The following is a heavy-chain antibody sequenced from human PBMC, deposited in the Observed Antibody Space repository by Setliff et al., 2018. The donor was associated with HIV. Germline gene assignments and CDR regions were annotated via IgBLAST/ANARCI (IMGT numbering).Heavy chain of an antibody. Sequence: SETLSLTCSVSGGSISRVGYYWSWIRQHPGKGLEWIGYITYSGSTYYIPSLMSRVSISPDTSKNQFSLKLTSVTAADTAVYYCARVGSVIQVTLFGMDVWGQGTTVTVSS. V-gene: IGHV4-31*03. D-gene: IGHD5-18*01. J-gene: IGHJ6*02. CDR2: ITYSGST. CDR1: GGSISRVGYY. CDR3: ARVGSVIQVTLFGMDV.